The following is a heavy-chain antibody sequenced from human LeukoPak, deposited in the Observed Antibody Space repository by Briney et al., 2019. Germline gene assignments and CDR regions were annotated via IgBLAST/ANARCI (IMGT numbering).Heavy chain of an antibody. D-gene: IGHD6-19*01. Sequence: GRSLRLSCAASGFTFSSYAMHWVRQAPGKGLEWVAVISYDGSNKYYVDSVKGRFTISRDNSKNTLYLQMNSLRAEDTAVYYCARDYGSGWSPSYYFDYWGQGTLVTVSS. V-gene: IGHV3-30-3*01. CDR3: ARDYGSGWSPSYYFDY. CDR2: ISYDGSNK. J-gene: IGHJ4*02. CDR1: GFTFSSYA.